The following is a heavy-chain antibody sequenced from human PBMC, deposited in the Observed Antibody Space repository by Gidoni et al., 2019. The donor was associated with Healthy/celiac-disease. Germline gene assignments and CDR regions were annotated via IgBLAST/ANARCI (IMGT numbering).Heavy chain of an antibody. V-gene: IGHV4-34*01. CDR1: GGSFSGYY. CDR3: AGALSRGLDY. J-gene: IGHJ4*02. CDR2: INHSGST. D-gene: IGHD3-3*02. Sequence: QVQLQQWGAGLLKPSETLSLTCAVYGGSFSGYYWSWIRQPPGKGLEWIGEINHSGSTNYNPSLKSRVTISVDTYKNQFSLKLSSVTAADTAVYYCAGALSRGLDYWGQGTLVTVSS.